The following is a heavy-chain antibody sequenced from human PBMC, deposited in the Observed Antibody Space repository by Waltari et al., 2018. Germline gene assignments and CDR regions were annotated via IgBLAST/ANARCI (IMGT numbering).Heavy chain of an antibody. Sequence: QLQESGPGLVKPSETLALTFAVSGYALKSGFYWGWIRQPPGKGLEWVATVYHDGTTFYNPSLNSRATTSMDTSRNQFSLKLRSVTAADTAVYFCSRQVLGYCTSAACRRLESWGQGTLVTVSS. CDR2: VYHDGTT. D-gene: IGHD2-2*03. CDR3: SRQVLGYCTSAACRRLES. J-gene: IGHJ4*02. V-gene: IGHV4-38-2*01. CDR1: GYALKSGFY.